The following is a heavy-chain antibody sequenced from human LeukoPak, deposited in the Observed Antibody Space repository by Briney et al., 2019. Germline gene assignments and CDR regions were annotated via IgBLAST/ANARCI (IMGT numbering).Heavy chain of an antibody. J-gene: IGHJ4*02. D-gene: IGHD2-8*01. CDR1: GFTLSSYA. CDR3: ARGMGYPDY. Sequence: PGGSLRLSCAASGFTLSSYAMHWVRQAPGKGLEYVSAISSNGGSTYYANSVKGRFTISRDNSKNTLYLQMGSLRAEDMAVYYCARGMGYPDYWGQGTLVTVSS. V-gene: IGHV3-64*01. CDR2: ISSNGGST.